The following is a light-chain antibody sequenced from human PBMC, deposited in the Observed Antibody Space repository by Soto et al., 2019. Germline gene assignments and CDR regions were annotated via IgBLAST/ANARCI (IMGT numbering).Light chain of an antibody. CDR2: GAS. V-gene: IGKV3-20*01. J-gene: IGKJ1*01. CDR1: QSVSSSY. CDR3: QQYGSSPRT. Sequence: EIVVTQSPATLSASPGERVTLSCRVSQSVSSSYLAWYQQKPGQAPRLLIYGASSRATGIPDRFSGSGSGTDFTLTISRLEPEDFAVYYCQQYGSSPRTFGQGTKVEIK.